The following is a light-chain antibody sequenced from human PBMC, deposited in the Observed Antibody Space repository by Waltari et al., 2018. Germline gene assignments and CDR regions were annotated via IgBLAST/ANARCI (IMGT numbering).Light chain of an antibody. J-gene: IGKJ4*01. CDR2: DPS. CDR3: QHRSVWPLT. Sequence: IVLTQSPATLSLFPGERATLSCRASQSVRSYLAWYQQKPGQAPRLLIYDPSYRATGVPVRFSGSGSGTDYTLTISSLAPEEFAVYYCQHRSVWPLTFGGGTKVEMK. CDR1: QSVRSY. V-gene: IGKV3-11*01.